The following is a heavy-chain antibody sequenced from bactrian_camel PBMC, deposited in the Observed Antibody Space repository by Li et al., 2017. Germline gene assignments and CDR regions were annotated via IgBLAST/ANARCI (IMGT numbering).Heavy chain of an antibody. CDR3: NIGLCGTWPPGQDNY. V-gene: IGHV3S7*01. CDR2: IYSDGSYP. CDR1: GFTFSSCD. Sequence: HVQLVESGGGLVQPGGSLRLSCAASGFTFSSCDMSWVRQAPGKGLEWVSSIYSDGSYPFYADSVKGRFTISRDNAENAVSLQMNNLKPEDTATYYCNIGLCGTWPPGQDNYWGQGTQVTVS. D-gene: IGHD5*01. J-gene: IGHJ4*01.